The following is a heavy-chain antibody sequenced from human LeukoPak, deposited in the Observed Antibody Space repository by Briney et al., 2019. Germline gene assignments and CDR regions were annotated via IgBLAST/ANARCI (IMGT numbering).Heavy chain of an antibody. CDR3: ARHVYSYGWEGDY. D-gene: IGHD5-18*01. J-gene: IGHJ4*02. CDR2: INHSGST. Sequence: SETLSLTCAVYGGSFSGYYWSWIRQPPGKGLEWIGEINHSGSTNYNPSLKSRVTISVDTSKNQFSLKLSSVTAADTAVYYCARHVYSYGWEGDYWGQGTLVTVSS. CDR1: GGSFSGYY. V-gene: IGHV4-34*01.